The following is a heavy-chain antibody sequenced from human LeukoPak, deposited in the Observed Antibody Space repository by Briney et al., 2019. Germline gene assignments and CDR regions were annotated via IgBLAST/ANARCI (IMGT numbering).Heavy chain of an antibody. Sequence: SETLSLTCTVSGGSISSYYWSWIRQPPGKGLEWIGYIYYSGSTNYNPSLKSRVTISVDTSKNQFSLKLSPVTAADTAVYYCARGSSSSFYYWGQGTLVTVSS. V-gene: IGHV4-59*01. J-gene: IGHJ4*02. CDR1: GGSISSYY. CDR2: IYYSGST. D-gene: IGHD6-13*01. CDR3: ARGSSSSFYY.